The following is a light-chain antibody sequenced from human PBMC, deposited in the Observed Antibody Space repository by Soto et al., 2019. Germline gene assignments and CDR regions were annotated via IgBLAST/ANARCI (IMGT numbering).Light chain of an antibody. V-gene: IGKV3-20*01. Sequence: EIVLTQSSGTLSLSPGERATLSCRASQSVSNNYLAWYQQKPGQAPRLLISGASNRATGIPDRFSGSGSGTDFTLAISRLEPEDFAVYYCQQYGTSPFTFGPGTRVDLK. CDR3: QQYGTSPFT. J-gene: IGKJ3*01. CDR2: GAS. CDR1: QSVSNNY.